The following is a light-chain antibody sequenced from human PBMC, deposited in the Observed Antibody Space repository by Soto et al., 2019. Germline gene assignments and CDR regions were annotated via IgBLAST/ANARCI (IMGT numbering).Light chain of an antibody. J-gene: IGKJ1*01. Sequence: DIQMTQSPSSLSASVGDRVILTCRASQTIRTSLNWYQQKPGKASKLLIYAASTLHSGVTSRFSGSGSGTDFTLSISNLQPEDFATYFCQQTYATPPTFGQGTKVEI. CDR2: AAS. V-gene: IGKV1-39*01. CDR1: QTIRTS. CDR3: QQTYATPPT.